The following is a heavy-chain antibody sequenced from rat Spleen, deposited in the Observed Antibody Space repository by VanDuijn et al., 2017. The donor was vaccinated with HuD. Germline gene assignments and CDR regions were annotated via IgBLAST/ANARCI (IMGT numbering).Heavy chain of an antibody. CDR2: IGYDGSST. CDR1: GFTFSNYD. D-gene: IGHD4-3*01. Sequence: EVQLVESGGGLVQPGRSMKLSCAVSGFTFSNYDMAWVRQAPKKGLEWVATIGYDGSSTNYRDSLKGRFTISRDNAKSTLYLQMDSLVSEDTATYYCARPDSAIYVMDAWGQGASVTVSS. J-gene: IGHJ4*01. CDR3: ARPDSAIYVMDA. V-gene: IGHV5-7*01.